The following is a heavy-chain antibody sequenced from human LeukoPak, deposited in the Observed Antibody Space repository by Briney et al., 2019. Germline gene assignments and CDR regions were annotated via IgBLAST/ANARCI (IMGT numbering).Heavy chain of an antibody. CDR1: GGSFSGYY. CDR2: INHSGST. Sequence: SETLSLTCAVYGGSFSGYYWSWIRQPPGKGLEWIGEINHSGSTNYNPSLKSRVTISVDTSKNQFSLKLSSVTAADTAVYYCARGLWGIDYWGQGTLVTVSS. J-gene: IGHJ4*02. CDR3: ARGLWGIDY. V-gene: IGHV4-34*01. D-gene: IGHD2-21*01.